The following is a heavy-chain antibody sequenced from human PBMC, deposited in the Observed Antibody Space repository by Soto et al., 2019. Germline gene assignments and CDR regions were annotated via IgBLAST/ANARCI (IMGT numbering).Heavy chain of an antibody. CDR2: VNPILSMS. Sequence: GASVKVSCKASGDTFSFYTINWVRQAPGLGLEWMGRVNPILSMSNYAQKFKGRVTITSDTSASTAYMELSSLRSEDTAVYYCARDAGSFDYWGQGTLVTVSS. D-gene: IGHD3-10*01. V-gene: IGHV1-69*04. CDR3: ARDAGSFDY. J-gene: IGHJ4*02. CDR1: GDTFSFYT.